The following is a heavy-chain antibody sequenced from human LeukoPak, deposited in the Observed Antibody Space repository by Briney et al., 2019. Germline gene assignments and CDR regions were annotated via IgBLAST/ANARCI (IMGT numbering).Heavy chain of an antibody. Sequence: ASVKVSCKASGFTFSNSGVQWVRQARGQRFEWIGWIGVGSGNTNYAERFQEKVTITRDMSTSTAYMELSSLRSEDTAVYYCARESPNSTTGTTGEFRAAVNDAFDIWGQGTMVTVSS. D-gene: IGHD1-1*01. CDR1: GFTFSNSG. V-gene: IGHV1-58*01. CDR3: ARESPNSTTGTTGEFRAAVNDAFDI. J-gene: IGHJ3*02. CDR2: IGVGSGNT.